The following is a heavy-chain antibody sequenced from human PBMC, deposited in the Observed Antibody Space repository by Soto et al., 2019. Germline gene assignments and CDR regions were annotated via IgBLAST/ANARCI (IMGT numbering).Heavy chain of an antibody. V-gene: IGHV1-18*01. CDR1: GYTFTSYG. Sequence: QVKPVQSGAEVKKPGASVKVSCKASGYTFTSYGISWARQAPGQGLEWMGWIRAYNGNTNYEQKLKGRVTMTTGTSTSTADMEMRSLRPEDTAVYYCARAELRIAAAGTHYYYGMDVWGQGTTVTVSS. D-gene: IGHD6-13*01. CDR3: ARAELRIAAAGTHYYYGMDV. J-gene: IGHJ6*02. CDR2: IRAYNGNT.